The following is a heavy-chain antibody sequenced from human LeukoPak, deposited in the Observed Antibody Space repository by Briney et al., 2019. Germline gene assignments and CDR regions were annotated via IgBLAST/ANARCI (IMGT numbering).Heavy chain of an antibody. D-gene: IGHD2-21*02. J-gene: IGHJ4*02. CDR3: TTTYCGGDCSDYFDY. Sequence: GGSLRLSCAASGFTFSNAWMSWVRQAPGKGLEWVGRIKSKTDGGTTDYAAPVEGRFTISRDDSKNTLYLQMNSLKTEDTAVYYCTTTYCGGDCSDYFDYWGQGTLVTVSS. CDR1: GFTFSNAW. V-gene: IGHV3-15*01. CDR2: IKSKTDGGTT.